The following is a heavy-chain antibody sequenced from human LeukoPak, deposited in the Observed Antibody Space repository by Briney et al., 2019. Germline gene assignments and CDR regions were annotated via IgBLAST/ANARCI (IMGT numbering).Heavy chain of an antibody. Sequence: GGSLRLSCAASGLTVSSNYMSGVRQAPGRGVEGVSVIYIGGSTYYADSVKGRFTISRDNSKNTLYLQMNSLRAEDTAVYYCAREHSGSYYYFDYWGQGTLVSVSS. V-gene: IGHV3-66*02. CDR3: AREHSGSYYYFDY. J-gene: IGHJ4*02. CDR2: IYIGGST. D-gene: IGHD1-26*01. CDR1: GLTVSSNY.